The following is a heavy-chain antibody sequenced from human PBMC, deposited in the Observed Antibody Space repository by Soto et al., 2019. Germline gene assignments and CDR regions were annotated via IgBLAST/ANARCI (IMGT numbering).Heavy chain of an antibody. D-gene: IGHD2-15*01. CDR2: IYYSGST. CDR1: GGSISSSSYY. Sequence: SETLSLTCTVSGGSISSSSYYWGWIRQPPGKGLEWIGSIYYSGSTYYNPSLKSRVTISVDTSKKQFSLKLSSVTAADTALYYFARQPCGSCYSHYYYYMDVWGKGTTVTVSS. V-gene: IGHV4-39*01. CDR3: ARQPCGSCYSHYYYYMDV. J-gene: IGHJ6*03.